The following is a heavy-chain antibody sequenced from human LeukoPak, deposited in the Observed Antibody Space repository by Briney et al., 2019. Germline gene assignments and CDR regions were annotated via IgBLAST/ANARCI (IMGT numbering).Heavy chain of an antibody. D-gene: IGHD6-19*01. CDR2: IKQDGSEK. Sequence: GGSLRLSCAASGFAFSSYWMTWVRPAPGKGREWVANIKQDGSEKYYVDSVKGRFTISRDNAKNSLYLQMNSLRADDTAVYYCARAYSSGWSYNWFDSWGQGTLVTVSS. CDR3: ARAYSSGWSYNWFDS. J-gene: IGHJ5*01. V-gene: IGHV3-7*04. CDR1: GFAFSSYW.